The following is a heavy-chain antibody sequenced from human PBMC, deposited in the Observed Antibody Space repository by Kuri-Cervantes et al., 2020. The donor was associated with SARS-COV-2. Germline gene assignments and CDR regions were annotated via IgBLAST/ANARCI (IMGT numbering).Heavy chain of an antibody. Sequence: LSLTCAASGFTFSSYSMNWVRQAPGKGLEWVSYISSSSSTIYYADSVKGRFTISRDNAKNSLYPQMNSLRDEDTAVYYCAREEADIVVVVAATPADYGMDVWGQGTRSPSP. CDR3: AREEADIVVVVAATPADYGMDV. CDR2: ISSSSSTI. J-gene: IGHJ6*02. V-gene: IGHV3-48*02. CDR1: GFTFSSYS. D-gene: IGHD2-15*01.